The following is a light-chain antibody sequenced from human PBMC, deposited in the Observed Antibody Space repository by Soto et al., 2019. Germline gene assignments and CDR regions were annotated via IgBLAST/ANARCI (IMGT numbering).Light chain of an antibody. Sequence: EIVLTQSPGTLSLSPGERATLSCRASQSVSSSYLAWYQQKPGQAPRLLIYGASSRATGIPDRFSGSGSGTDFTLTISRLEPEDVATYYCQKYNIAPLTFGGGTKVEIK. V-gene: IGKV3-20*01. CDR1: QSVSSSY. CDR2: GAS. J-gene: IGKJ4*01. CDR3: QKYNIAPLT.